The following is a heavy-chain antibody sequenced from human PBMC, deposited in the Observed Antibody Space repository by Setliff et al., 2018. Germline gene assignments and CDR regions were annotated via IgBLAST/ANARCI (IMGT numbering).Heavy chain of an antibody. Sequence: PSETLSLTCAVSGYSISSGYYWGWIRQPPGKGLEWIGSIYHSGSTYYNPSLKSRVTISVDTSKNQFSLKLSSVTAADTAVYYCARMSGFLYMDVWGKGTPVTVSS. J-gene: IGHJ6*03. CDR2: IYHSGST. V-gene: IGHV4-38-2*01. D-gene: IGHD3-3*01. CDR1: GYSISSGYY. CDR3: ARMSGFLYMDV.